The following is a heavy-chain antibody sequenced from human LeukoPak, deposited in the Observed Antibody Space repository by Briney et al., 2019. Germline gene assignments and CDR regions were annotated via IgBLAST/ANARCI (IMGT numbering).Heavy chain of an antibody. CDR1: EFTFSNAW. V-gene: IGHV3-15*01. Sequence: GGSLRLSCAASEFTFSNAWMSGVRPAPGKGLEWVSRIRSNTDGGTTDCAAPVKGRFIISRDDSKNTLYLQMNSLKPDDTAVYYCTTGGSYFDYWGQGTLVTVSS. CDR3: TTGGSYFDY. J-gene: IGHJ4*02. D-gene: IGHD1-26*01. CDR2: IRSNTDGGTT.